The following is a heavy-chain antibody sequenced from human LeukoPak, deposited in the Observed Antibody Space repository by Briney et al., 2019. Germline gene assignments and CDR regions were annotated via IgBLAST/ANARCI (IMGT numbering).Heavy chain of an antibody. CDR2: IFHSGGT. D-gene: IGHD3-22*01. Sequence: PSETLSLTCAVSGGSINSNNWWSWVRQPPEKGLEWIGEIFHSGGTNYNPSLKSRVTISVDKPKNQFSLKLSSVTAADTAVYYCARDKSAGDYDSSGYYVFDYWGQGTLVTVSS. V-gene: IGHV4-4*02. CDR1: GGSINSNNW. J-gene: IGHJ4*02. CDR3: ARDKSAGDYDSSGYYVFDY.